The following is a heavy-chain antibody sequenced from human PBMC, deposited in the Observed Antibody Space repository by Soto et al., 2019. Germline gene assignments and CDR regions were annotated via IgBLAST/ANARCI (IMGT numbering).Heavy chain of an antibody. CDR3: ARSSVTIFGVVTGPYYYYGMDV. V-gene: IGHV3-30*09. CDR1: GFTFSTFA. CDR2: ISNDGSNK. J-gene: IGHJ6*01. D-gene: IGHD3-3*01. Sequence: GGSLRLSCAASGFTFSTFAMHWVRQAPGKGLEWVAVISNDGSNKYYVDSVKGRFAISRDNSKNTLYLQMNSLRTEDTAVYHCARSSVTIFGVVTGPYYYYGMDVWGQGATVTVSS.